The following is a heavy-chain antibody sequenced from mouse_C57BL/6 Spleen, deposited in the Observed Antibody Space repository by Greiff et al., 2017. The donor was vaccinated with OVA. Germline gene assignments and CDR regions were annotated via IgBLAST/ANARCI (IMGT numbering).Heavy chain of an antibody. J-gene: IGHJ2*01. V-gene: IGHV1-18*01. CDR3: ARSAAYYYGRCFDY. Sequence: VQLQQSGPELVKPGVSVKIPCKASGYTFTDYNMDWVKQSHGKSLEWIGDINPNNGGTIYNQKFKGKATLTVDKSSSTAYMELRSLTSEDTAVYYCARSAAYYYGRCFDYWGQGTTLTVSS. CDR2: INPNNGGT. D-gene: IGHD1-1*01. CDR1: GYTFTDYN.